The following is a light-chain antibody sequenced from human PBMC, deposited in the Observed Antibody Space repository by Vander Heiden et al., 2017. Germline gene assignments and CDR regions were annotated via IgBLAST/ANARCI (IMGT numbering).Light chain of an antibody. CDR2: SYN. J-gene: IGLJ2*01. CDR1: ISNIGVNL. V-gene: IGLV1-47*02. Sequence: QSVLTQPPSASGTVGQRVTISCSGSISNIGVNLVYWYQQFPGTAPKLLIYSYNQRPSGVPYRVSGSKSCPSASRAISGLRSEDEADDYCATWDNSLSGRGIFGGGTKLTVV. CDR3: ATWDNSLSGRGI.